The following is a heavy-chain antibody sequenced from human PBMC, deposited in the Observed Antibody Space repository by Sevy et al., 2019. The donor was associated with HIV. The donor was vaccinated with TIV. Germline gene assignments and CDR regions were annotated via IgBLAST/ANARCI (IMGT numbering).Heavy chain of an antibody. CDR2: IHYTRGT. CDR3: ANKRGYSHGPFDY. CDR1: GGSLSSSDSY. D-gene: IGHD5-12*01. J-gene: IGHJ4*02. V-gene: IGHV4-30-4*01. Sequence: SETLSLTCTVSGGSLSSSDSYWSWIRQPPGKGLEWLGYIHYTRGTYYNPFLKSRVAMSVDTSEEQFSLRLSFLTAADTALYYCANKRGYSHGPFDYWGQGILVTVSS.